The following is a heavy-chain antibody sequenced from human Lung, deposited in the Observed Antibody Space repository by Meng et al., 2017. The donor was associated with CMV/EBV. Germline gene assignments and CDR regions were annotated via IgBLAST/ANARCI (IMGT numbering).Heavy chain of an antibody. CDR2: ISRNSGSI. J-gene: IGHJ4*02. CDR3: AKDIFPATVTTSFLDY. V-gene: IGHV3-9*01. Sequence: SXKISCAASGFTFDDYAMHWVRQAPGKGLEWVSGISRNSGSIGYEDSVKGRFTISRDNAKNSLYLQMNSLRAEDTALYYCAKDIFPATVTTSFLDYWAQGTXVTVSS. CDR1: GFTFDDYA. D-gene: IGHD4-17*01.